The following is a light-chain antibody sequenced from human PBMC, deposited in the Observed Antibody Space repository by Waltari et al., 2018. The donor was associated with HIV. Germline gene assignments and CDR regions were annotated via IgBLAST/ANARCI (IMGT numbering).Light chain of an antibody. CDR1: RSTIGAGCF. J-gene: IGLJ2*01. V-gene: IGLV1-40*01. CDR2: SYI. Sequence: QSALTQPPSVSGAPGPRVTISCTGTRSTIGAGCFVHGYQHLPGTAPKPLVYSYIHRPSGVPARFSGSKSGTSASLVITGLQAEDEADYYCQSYDSSLRASVFGGGTKLTVL. CDR3: QSYDSSLRASV.